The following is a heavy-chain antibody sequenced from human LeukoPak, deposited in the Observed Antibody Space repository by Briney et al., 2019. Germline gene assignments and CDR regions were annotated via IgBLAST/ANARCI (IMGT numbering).Heavy chain of an antibody. Sequence: TLSLTCTVSGYSISSGYYWGWIRQPPGKGLEWIGSIYHSGSTYYNPSLKSRVTISVDTSKNQFSLKLSSVTAADTAVYYCAIRRGYSGYDASFFDYWGQGTLVTVSS. CDR1: GYSISSGYY. J-gene: IGHJ4*02. CDR2: IYHSGST. V-gene: IGHV4-38-2*02. D-gene: IGHD5-12*01. CDR3: AIRRGYSGYDASFFDY.